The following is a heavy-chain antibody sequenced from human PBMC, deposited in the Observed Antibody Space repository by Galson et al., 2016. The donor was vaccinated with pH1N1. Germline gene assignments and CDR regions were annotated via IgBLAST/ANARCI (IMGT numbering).Heavy chain of an antibody. Sequence: SLRLSCAASGCIFKNFWMTWVRQAPGKGLEWVANIKEDGREKYYVDSVKGGFTISRDNTKNSLYLVMSSLRSEDTALYYCANFYGLYSWSWGQGTLVTVSS. D-gene: IGHD4-17*01. V-gene: IGHV3-7*02. CDR2: IKEDGREK. CDR1: GCIFKNFW. J-gene: IGHJ5*02. CDR3: ANFYGLYSWS.